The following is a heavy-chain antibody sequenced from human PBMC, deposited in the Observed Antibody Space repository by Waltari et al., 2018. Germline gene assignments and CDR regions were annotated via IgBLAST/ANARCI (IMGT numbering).Heavy chain of an antibody. CDR1: GGSISSYY. CDR3: AGPRRSGYDY. CDR2: NYYSGST. J-gene: IGHJ4*02. D-gene: IGHD3-3*01. Sequence: QVQLQESGPGLVTPSETLSLTCTVSGGSISSYYLSWIRQPPGKGLEWIGYNYYSGSTNYNPSLKSRVTISVDTSKNQFSLKLSSVTAADTAVYYCAGPRRSGYDYWGQGTLVTVSS. V-gene: IGHV4-59*01.